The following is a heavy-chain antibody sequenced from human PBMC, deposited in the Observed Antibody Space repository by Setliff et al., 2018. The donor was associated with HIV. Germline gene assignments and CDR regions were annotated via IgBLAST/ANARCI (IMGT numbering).Heavy chain of an antibody. D-gene: IGHD1-1*01. V-gene: IGHV1-2*02. CDR1: GYTFTDYF. CDR3: ARQLSNSFDY. Sequence: ASVKVSCKSSGYTFTDYFIHWVRQAPGQGLEWMGWTSPDNGNTRISQRFRGSVTMTRDRSINTAYMELSGLTSDDTAVYYCARQLSNSFDYWGQGALVTVSS. J-gene: IGHJ4*02. CDR2: TSPDNGNT.